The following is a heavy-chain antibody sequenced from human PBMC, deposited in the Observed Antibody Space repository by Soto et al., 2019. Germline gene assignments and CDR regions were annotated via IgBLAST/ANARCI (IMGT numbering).Heavy chain of an antibody. J-gene: IGHJ4*02. CDR2: ISGSGGSI. Sequence: GRSLRLSCAASGFTFSSYAMSWVRQAPGKGLEWVSGISGSGGSIGYADSVKGRFTISRDNAKNSLYLQMNSLRAEDTALYYCAKGTHIAVAAPGYFDYWGQGTLVTVSS. CDR3: AKGTHIAVAAPGYFDY. CDR1: GFTFSSYA. V-gene: IGHV3-9*01. D-gene: IGHD6-19*01.